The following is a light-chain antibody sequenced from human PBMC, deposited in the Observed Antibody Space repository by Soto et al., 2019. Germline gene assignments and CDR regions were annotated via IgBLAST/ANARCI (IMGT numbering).Light chain of an antibody. V-gene: IGKV3-20*01. CDR3: QQYGISPTWT. CDR1: QSVTNHY. CDR2: GAS. J-gene: IGKJ1*01. Sequence: ETGLTQSRGPLSLSPGERAARSCRARQSVTNHYLSWYQQKPGQAPRLLIYGASSRATGIADRFRGSGSGTDFTLSINRLEPADYAVYYCQQYGISPTWTFGQGTKVDIK.